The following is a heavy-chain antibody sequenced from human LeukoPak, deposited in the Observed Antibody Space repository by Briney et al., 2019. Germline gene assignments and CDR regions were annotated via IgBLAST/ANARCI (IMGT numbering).Heavy chain of an antibody. CDR1: GFTFSSYW. CDR3: ARDYLGATCFDY. J-gene: IGHJ4*02. V-gene: IGHV3-7*01. D-gene: IGHD1-26*01. CDR2: IKQDGSEK. Sequence: GGSLRLSCVASGFTFSSYWMTWVRQAPGKGLEWVANIKQDGSEKYYVDSVKGRFTISRDNAKNSLYLQMNSLRAEDTAVYYCARDYLGATCFDYWGQGTLVTVSS.